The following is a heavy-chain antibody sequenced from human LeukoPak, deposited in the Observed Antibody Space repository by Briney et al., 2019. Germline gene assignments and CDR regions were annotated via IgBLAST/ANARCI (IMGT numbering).Heavy chain of an antibody. V-gene: IGHV3-23*01. CDR3: AKLCGYSANDCS. CDR2: ISGAGDRV. D-gene: IGHD5-12*01. CDR1: GFTFSSYA. J-gene: IGHJ4*02. Sequence: HPGGSLRLSCAASGFTFSSYAMSWVRQAPGKGLEWVSAISGAGDRVYYAVSVRGRFTISRDNSKNTLYLQMTSLRAEETAMYFCAKLCGYSANDCSWGQGTLVTVSS.